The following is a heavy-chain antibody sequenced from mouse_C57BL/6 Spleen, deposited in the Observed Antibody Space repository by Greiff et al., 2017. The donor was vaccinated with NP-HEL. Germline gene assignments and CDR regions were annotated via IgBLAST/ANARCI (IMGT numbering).Heavy chain of an antibody. CDR3: ASPYGYDVPYWYFDV. CDR2: IWSGGST. Sequence: QVQLQQSGPGLVQPSQSLSITCTVSGFSLTSYGVHWVRQSPGKGLEWLGVIWSGGSTDYNAAFISRLSISKDNSKSQVFFKMNSLQADDTAIYYCASPYGYDVPYWYFDVWGTGTTVTVSS. D-gene: IGHD2-2*01. J-gene: IGHJ1*03. CDR1: GFSLTSYG. V-gene: IGHV2-2*01.